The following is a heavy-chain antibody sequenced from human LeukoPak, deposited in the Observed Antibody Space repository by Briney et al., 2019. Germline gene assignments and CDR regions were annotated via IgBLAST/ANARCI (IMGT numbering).Heavy chain of an antibody. Sequence: GGSLRLSCVGSGFIFRSYAVTWVRQAPGKGLDWVSSITANGDTTYYADSVKGRFTISRDNSKNTLYLQMNSLRAEDTAVYYCAKVAFEMIVVVRYAFDIWGQGTMVTVSS. CDR1: GFIFRSYA. CDR2: ITANGDTT. V-gene: IGHV3-23*01. J-gene: IGHJ3*02. CDR3: AKVAFEMIVVVRYAFDI. D-gene: IGHD3-22*01.